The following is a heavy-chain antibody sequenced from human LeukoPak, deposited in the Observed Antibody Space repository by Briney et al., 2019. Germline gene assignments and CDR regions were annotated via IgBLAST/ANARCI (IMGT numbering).Heavy chain of an antibody. CDR1: GYTFTSYG. CDR2: ISAYNGNT. CDR3: ARQPIERMIVVVAYYFDY. Sequence: GASVKVSCKASGYTFTSYGISWVRQAPGQGLEWMGWISAYNGNTNYAQKLQGRVTMTTDTSTSTAYMELRSLRSDDTAVYYCARQPIERMIVVVAYYFDYWGQGTLVTVSS. V-gene: IGHV1-18*01. J-gene: IGHJ4*02. D-gene: IGHD3-22*01.